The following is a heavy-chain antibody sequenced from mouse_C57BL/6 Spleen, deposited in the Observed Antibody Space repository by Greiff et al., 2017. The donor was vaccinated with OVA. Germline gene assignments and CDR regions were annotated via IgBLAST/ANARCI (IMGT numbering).Heavy chain of an antibody. CDR1: GYTFTSYW. Sequence: QVQLKQPGAELVKPGASVKLSCKASGYTFTSYWMHWVKQRPGQGLEWIGMIHPNSGSTNYNEKFKSKATLTVDKSSSTAYMQLSSLTSEDSAVYYCARFPDSSGYGWFAYWGQGTLVTVSA. V-gene: IGHV1-64*01. D-gene: IGHD3-2*02. CDR3: ARFPDSSGYGWFAY. CDR2: IHPNSGST. J-gene: IGHJ3*01.